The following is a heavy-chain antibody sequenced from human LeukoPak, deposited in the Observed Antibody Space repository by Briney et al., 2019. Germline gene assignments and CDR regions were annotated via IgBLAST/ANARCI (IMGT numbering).Heavy chain of an antibody. CDR1: GGSISSYY. D-gene: IGHD3-10*01. Sequence: PSETLSLTCTVSGGSISSYYWSWIRQPPGKGLEWIGYIYYSGSTNYNPSLKSRVTISVDTSKNQFSLKLSSVTAADTAVYYCARGLGGGSGITYYYYYMDVWGKGTTVTISS. CDR2: IYYSGST. CDR3: ARGLGGGSGITYYYYYMDV. J-gene: IGHJ6*03. V-gene: IGHV4-59*01.